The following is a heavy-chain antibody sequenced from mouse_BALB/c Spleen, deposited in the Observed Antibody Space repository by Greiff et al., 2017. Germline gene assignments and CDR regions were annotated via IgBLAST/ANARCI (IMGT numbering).Heavy chain of an antibody. CDR3: TRSDYGSSPFAY. CDR1: GYTFTSYW. J-gene: IGHJ3*01. V-gene: IGHV1-69*02. D-gene: IGHD1-1*01. Sequence: QVQLQQPGAELVRPGASVKLSCKASGYTFTSYWINWVKQRPGQGLEWIGNIYPSDSYTNYNQKFKDKATLTVDKSSSTAYMQLSSPTSEDSAVYYCTRSDYGSSPFAYWGQGTLVTVSA. CDR2: IYPSDSYT.